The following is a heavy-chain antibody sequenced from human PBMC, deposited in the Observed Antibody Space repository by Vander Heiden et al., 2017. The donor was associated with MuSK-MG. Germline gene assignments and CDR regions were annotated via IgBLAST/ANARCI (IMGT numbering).Heavy chain of an antibody. CDR1: GISFSKAW. D-gene: IGHD1-1*01. J-gene: IGHJ4*02. V-gene: IGHV3-15*01. CDR3: TKGQQCTSNNCF. Sequence: VQLVESGGDLVKPGESLRVSCEVSGISFSKAWLSWVRQAPGKGLEWVGRIKSKSDGGRADYGAPVKGRFIIAREDSENIRLIQMSSRSTEETAGYYGTKGQQCTSNNCFWGRGTVVTVSA. CDR2: IKSKSDGGRA.